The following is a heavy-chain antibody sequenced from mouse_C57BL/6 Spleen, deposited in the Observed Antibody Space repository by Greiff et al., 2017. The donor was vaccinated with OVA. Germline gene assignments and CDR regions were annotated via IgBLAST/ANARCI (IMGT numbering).Heavy chain of an antibody. V-gene: IGHV5-17*01. D-gene: IGHD2-10*02. CDR3: ATAFRMYYAMDY. Sequence: DVKLVESGGGLVKPGGSLKLSCAASGFTFSDYGMHWVRQAPEKGLEWVAYISSGSSTIYYADTVKGRFTISRDNAKNTLFLQMTSLRSEDTAMYYCATAFRMYYAMDYWGQGTSVTVSS. J-gene: IGHJ4*01. CDR1: GFTFSDYG. CDR2: ISSGSSTI.